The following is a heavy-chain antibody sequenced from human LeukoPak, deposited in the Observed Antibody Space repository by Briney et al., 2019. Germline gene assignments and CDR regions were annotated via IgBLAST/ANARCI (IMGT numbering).Heavy chain of an antibody. Sequence: PGRSLRLSCAASGFIFSNYAMHWVRQAPGKGLEWVAVISYDGSNKYADSVKGRFTISRDNSKNTLYLQMSSLRAEDTAVYYCANSYYTNDYFDYWGQGTLLTVSS. V-gene: IGHV3-30*04. CDR2: ISYDGSNK. CDR3: ANSYYTNDYFDY. CDR1: GFIFSNYA. J-gene: IGHJ4*02. D-gene: IGHD4-11*01.